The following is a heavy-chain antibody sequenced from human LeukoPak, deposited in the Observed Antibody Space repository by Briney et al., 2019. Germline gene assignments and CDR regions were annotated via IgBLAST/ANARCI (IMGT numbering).Heavy chain of an antibody. CDR2: INYSGFT. CDR1: GDSISGYY. Sequence: SETLSLTCTVSGDSISGYYWSWIRQPPGKGLEWLGYINYSGFTKYNPSVKSRITLSVDTPKNQFSLNLTSVTAADTAIYYCARHVKIPVAGFDYWGQGTPVTVSS. CDR3: ARHVKIPVAGFDY. D-gene: IGHD6-19*01. J-gene: IGHJ4*02. V-gene: IGHV4-59*08.